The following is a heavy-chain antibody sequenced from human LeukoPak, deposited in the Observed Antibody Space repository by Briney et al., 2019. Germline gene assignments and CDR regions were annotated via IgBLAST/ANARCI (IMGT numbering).Heavy chain of an antibody. CDR1: GYTFTSYG. V-gene: IGHV1-18*01. Sequence: ASVKVSCKASGYTFTSYGISWVRQAPGQGLEWMGWISAYNGNTNYAQKLQGRVTMTTDTSTSTAYMELRSLRSDDTAVYYCARERHYDFWSGYSLHYYGMDVWGQGTTVTVPS. CDR2: ISAYNGNT. D-gene: IGHD3-3*01. CDR3: ARERHYDFWSGYSLHYYGMDV. J-gene: IGHJ6*02.